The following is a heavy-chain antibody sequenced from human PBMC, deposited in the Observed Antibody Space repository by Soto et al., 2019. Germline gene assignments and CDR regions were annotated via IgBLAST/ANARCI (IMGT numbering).Heavy chain of an antibody. CDR1: GYTFTGYY. CDR2: INPNSGGT. J-gene: IGHJ2*01. V-gene: IGHV1-2*04. CDR3: AREQARGLLNWYFDL. Sequence: ASVKVSCKASGYTFTGYYMHWVRQAPGQGLEWMGWINPNSGGTNYAQKFQGWVTMTRDTSISTAYMELSRLRSDDTAVYYCAREQARGLLNWYFDLWGRGTLVTVSS. D-gene: IGHD3-10*01.